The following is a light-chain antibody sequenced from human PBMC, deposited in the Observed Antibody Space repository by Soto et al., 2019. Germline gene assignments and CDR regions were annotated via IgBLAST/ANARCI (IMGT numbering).Light chain of an antibody. CDR3: QQYNVWPLT. Sequence: EIVMTQSPATLPVSPGERATLSCRTSQDVSNNLAWYQQKPGQAPRLLMYGASTRATSIPDRFSGSGSGTEFTLTISSLQSEDFAVYYCQQYNVWPLTFGGGTKVEFK. CDR2: GAS. CDR1: QDVSNN. J-gene: IGKJ4*01. V-gene: IGKV3-15*01.